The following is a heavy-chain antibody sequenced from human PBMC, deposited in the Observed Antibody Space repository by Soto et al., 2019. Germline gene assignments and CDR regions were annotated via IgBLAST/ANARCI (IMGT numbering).Heavy chain of an antibody. CDR1: GFTFNNYA. V-gene: IGHV3-23*01. CDR2: LSGRGSST. Sequence: AGGSLRLSCAASGFTFNNYAMSWVRQAPGKGLEWVSALSGRGSSTYYADSVKGRFTISRDNSKNTLYLQMNSLRAEDTAIYYCAKDRLIGEAQYYYYGMDVWGQGTTVTVSS. D-gene: IGHD3-10*01. CDR3: AKDRLIGEAQYYYYGMDV. J-gene: IGHJ6*02.